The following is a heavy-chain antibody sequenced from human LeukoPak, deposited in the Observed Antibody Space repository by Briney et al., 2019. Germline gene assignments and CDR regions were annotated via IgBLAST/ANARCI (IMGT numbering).Heavy chain of an antibody. V-gene: IGHV4-59*12. J-gene: IGHJ6*03. D-gene: IGHD3-16*01. CDR1: GGSISTYY. CDR3: AGDLGPNYYYYYMDV. Sequence: SETLSLTCVVSGGSISTYYWSWIRQPPGKGLEWIGYLYSSGSTNYNPSLKSRVTISVDTSKNQFSLKLSSVTAADTAVYYCAGDLGPNYYYYYMDVWGKGTTVTVSS. CDR2: LYSSGST.